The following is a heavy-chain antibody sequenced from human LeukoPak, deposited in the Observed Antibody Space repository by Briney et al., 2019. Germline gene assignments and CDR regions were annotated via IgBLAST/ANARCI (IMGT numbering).Heavy chain of an antibody. V-gene: IGHV3-21*01. Sequence: GGSLRLSCAASGFTFSSYSMNWVRQAPGKGLEWVSSISSSSSYIYYADSVKGLFTISRDNAKNSLYLQMNSLRAEDTAVYYCARVNSGYDLDYWGQGTLVTVSS. D-gene: IGHD5-12*01. J-gene: IGHJ4*02. CDR2: ISSSSSYI. CDR1: GFTFSSYS. CDR3: ARVNSGYDLDY.